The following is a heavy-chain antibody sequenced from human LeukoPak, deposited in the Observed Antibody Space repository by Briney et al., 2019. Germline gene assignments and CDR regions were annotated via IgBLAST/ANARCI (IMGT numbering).Heavy chain of an antibody. CDR2: ISSSGSTI. J-gene: IGHJ4*02. CDR1: GFTFSYFY. D-gene: IGHD2-15*01. V-gene: IGHV3-11*04. Sequence: GGSLRLSCAASGFTFSYFYMTWIRQAPGKGLEWVSYISSSGSTIYYADSVKGRFTISRDNAKNSLYLQMNSLRAEDTAVYYCARSVVAATETFDYGGQGTLVTVSS. CDR3: ARSVVAATETFDY.